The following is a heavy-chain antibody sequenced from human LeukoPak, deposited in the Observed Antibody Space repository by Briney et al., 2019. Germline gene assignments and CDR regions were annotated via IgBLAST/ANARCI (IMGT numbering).Heavy chain of an antibody. CDR3: ATGSKWELLFDY. CDR1: GGTFSSYA. V-gene: IGHV1-69*04. D-gene: IGHD1-26*01. CDR2: IIPILGIA. J-gene: IGHJ4*02. Sequence: ASVKVSCKASGGTFSSYAISWVRQAPGQGLEWTGRIIPILGIANYAQKFQGRVTMTEDTSTDTAYMELSSLRSEDTAVYYCATGSKWELLFDYWGQGTLVTVSS.